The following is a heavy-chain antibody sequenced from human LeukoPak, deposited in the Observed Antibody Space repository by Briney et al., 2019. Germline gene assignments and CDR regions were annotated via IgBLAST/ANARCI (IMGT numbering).Heavy chain of an antibody. CDR2: IYSGGST. Sequence: PGGSLRLSCAASGFTVSSNYMSWVRQAPGKGLEWVSVIYSGGSTYYADSVKGRFTISRGNSKNTLYLQMNSLRAEDTAVYYCARYRGYCSSTSCFNWFDPWGQGTLVTVSS. CDR3: ARYRGYCSSTSCFNWFDP. V-gene: IGHV3-53*01. CDR1: GFTVSSNY. D-gene: IGHD2-2*01. J-gene: IGHJ5*02.